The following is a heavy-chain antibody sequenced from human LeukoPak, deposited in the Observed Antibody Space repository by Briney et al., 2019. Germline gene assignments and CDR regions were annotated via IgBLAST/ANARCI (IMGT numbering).Heavy chain of an antibody. CDR2: IDWDDDK. V-gene: IGHV2-70*11. Sequence: RLSGPALVKPTQTLTLTCTFSGFSLSTSGMCVSWIRQPPGKALEWLARIDWDDDKYYSTSLKTRLTISKDTSKNQVVLTMTNMDPVDTATYYCARIRAVAGPYGMDVWGQGTLVTVSS. D-gene: IGHD6-19*01. CDR1: GFSLSTSGMC. CDR3: ARIRAVAGPYGMDV. J-gene: IGHJ6*02.